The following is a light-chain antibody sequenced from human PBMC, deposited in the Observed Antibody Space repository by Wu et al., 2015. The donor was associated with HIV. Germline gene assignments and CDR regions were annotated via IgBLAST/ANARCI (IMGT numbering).Light chain of an antibody. V-gene: IGKV3D-20*02. CDR1: QSVSSTY. CDR2: ASS. CDR3: QSRNNWPT. J-gene: IGKJ2*01. Sequence: ENVLTQSPGTLPLSPGERATLSCRASQSVSSTYVAWYQQRPGQAPRLLIYASSSRATGIPDRFSGSGSGTDFTLTISKLEPEDFAVYYCQSRNNWPTFGPGYQTGDQT.